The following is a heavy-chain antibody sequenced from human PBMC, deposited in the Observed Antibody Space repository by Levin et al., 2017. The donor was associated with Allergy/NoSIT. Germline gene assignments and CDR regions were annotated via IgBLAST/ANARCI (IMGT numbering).Heavy chain of an antibody. V-gene: IGHV4-34*01. J-gene: IGHJ4*02. CDR1: GGSFTGYY. D-gene: IGHD1-26*01. CDR2: INPSGST. Sequence: SETLSLTCTVYGGSFTGYYWGWVRQPPGKGLEWIGEINPSGSTNYNPSLKSRVLVSVDRTKNQFSLKLSSVTAADTGVYYCARGVSSGSFYHYWGQGTLVTVSS. CDR3: ARGVSSGSFYHY.